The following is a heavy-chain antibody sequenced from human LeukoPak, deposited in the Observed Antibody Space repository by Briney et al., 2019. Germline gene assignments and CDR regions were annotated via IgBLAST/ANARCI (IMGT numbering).Heavy chain of an antibody. V-gene: IGHV4-59*08. J-gene: IGHJ4*02. CDR2: IYSGSP. Sequence: PSETLSLTCTVSGGSIRSYYWSWIRQPPGKGLEWIGHIYSGSPKYNPSLESRVTISVDTSKNQFSLKLSSVTAADTAVYYCARHRDSSGWYYFDYWGQGTLVTVSS. D-gene: IGHD6-19*01. CDR1: GGSIRSYY. CDR3: ARHRDSSGWYYFDY.